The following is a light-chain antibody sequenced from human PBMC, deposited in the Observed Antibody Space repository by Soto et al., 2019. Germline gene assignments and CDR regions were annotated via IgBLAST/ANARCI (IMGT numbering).Light chain of an antibody. V-gene: IGKV1-39*01. CDR3: QQSYSTPQT. Sequence: DIQMTQSPSSLSASVGDRVTITCRASQSVNTYLHWFQQKAGQAPKLLIYAASNLQSGVQSRFSGRESGTDFTLTIRNLQPEDFATYYRQQSYSTPQTFGQGTKVDIK. CDR1: QSVNTY. CDR2: AAS. J-gene: IGKJ1*01.